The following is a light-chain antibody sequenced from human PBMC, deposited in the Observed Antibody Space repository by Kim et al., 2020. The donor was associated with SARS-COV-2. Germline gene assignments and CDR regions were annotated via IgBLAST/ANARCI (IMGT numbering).Light chain of an antibody. V-gene: IGKV1-39*01. CDR2: GAS. Sequence: ASVGDRVTITCRASQSIGTDLNWYQQKPGKAPNLLIYGASTLQSGVPSRFSGSGSGTDFTLTISSLQPEDFGSYYCQQGNSVPWTFAQGTKVDIK. CDR1: QSIGTD. CDR3: QQGNSVPWT. J-gene: IGKJ1*01.